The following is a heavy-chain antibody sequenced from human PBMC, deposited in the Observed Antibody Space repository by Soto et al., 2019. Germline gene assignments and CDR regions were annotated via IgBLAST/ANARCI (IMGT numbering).Heavy chain of an antibody. J-gene: IGHJ4*02. D-gene: IGHD2-15*01. Sequence: GESLKISCNASGYTFASYWIGWGRQVPGKGLEWMGIIYPADSDTRYNPSFQGQVTISADKSITTAYLQWSSLKASDTAMYYCARGPTPLFDHWGQGTLVTVSS. V-gene: IGHV5-51*01. CDR3: ARGPTPLFDH. CDR2: IYPADSDT. CDR1: GYTFASYW.